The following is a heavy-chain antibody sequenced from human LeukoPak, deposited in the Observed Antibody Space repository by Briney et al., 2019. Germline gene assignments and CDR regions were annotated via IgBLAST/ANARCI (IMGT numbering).Heavy chain of an antibody. Sequence: ASVKVSCKGSGYTSTGYYVHRVRQAPGQGLEWMGWINPNSGGTSYAQTFQRRDTMTSDPSISTAYMELSGLKADDTAVYYCVRGVAQGSGDWGQGTLVTVSS. CDR3: VRGVAQGSGD. CDR2: INPNSGGT. J-gene: IGHJ1*01. CDR1: GYTSTGYY. V-gene: IGHV1-2*02. D-gene: IGHD3-10*01.